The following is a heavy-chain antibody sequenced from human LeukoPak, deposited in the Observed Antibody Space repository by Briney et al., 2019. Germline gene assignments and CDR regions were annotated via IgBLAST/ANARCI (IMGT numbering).Heavy chain of an antibody. J-gene: IGHJ3*02. Sequence: GASVKVSCKASGYTFTSYDINWVRQATGQGLEWMGWTNPNSGNTGYAQKFQGRVTMTRNTSISTAYMELSSLRSEDTAVYYCARSYCSSTSCYIDDAFDIWGQGTMVTVSS. V-gene: IGHV1-8*01. CDR1: GYTFTSYD. CDR2: TNPNSGNT. D-gene: IGHD2-2*02. CDR3: ARSYCSSTSCYIDDAFDI.